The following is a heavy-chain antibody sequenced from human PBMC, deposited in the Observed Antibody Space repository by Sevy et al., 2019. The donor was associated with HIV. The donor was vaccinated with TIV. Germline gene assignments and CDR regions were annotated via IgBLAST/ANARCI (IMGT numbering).Heavy chain of an antibody. CDR3: AGDRKSPPPSHYYGMDV. CDR1: GGTFSSYA. CDR2: IIPIFGTA. J-gene: IGHJ6*02. Sequence: ASVKVSCKASGGTFSSYAISWVRQAPGQGLEWMGGIIPIFGTANYAQKFQGRVTITADESTSTAYMELSSLRSEDTAGYYCAGDRKSPPPSHYYGMDVWGQGTTVTVSS. V-gene: IGHV1-69*13.